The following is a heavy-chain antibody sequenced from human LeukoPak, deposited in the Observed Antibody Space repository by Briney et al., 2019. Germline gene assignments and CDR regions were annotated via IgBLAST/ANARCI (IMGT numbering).Heavy chain of an antibody. V-gene: IGHV1-69*01. CDR1: GGTFSSYA. CDR3: ARCSMAARNYYYYGMDV. CDR2: IIPIFGTA. D-gene: IGHD6-6*01. Sequence: GSSVKVSCKASGGTFSSYAISRVRQAPGQGLEWMGGIIPIFGTANYAQKFQGRVTITADESTSTAYMELSSLRSEDTAVYYRARCSMAARNYYYYGMDVWGQGTTVTVSS. J-gene: IGHJ6*02.